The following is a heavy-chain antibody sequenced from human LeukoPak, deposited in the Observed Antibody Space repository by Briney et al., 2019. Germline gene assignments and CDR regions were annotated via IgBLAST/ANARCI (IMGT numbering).Heavy chain of an antibody. D-gene: IGHD3-10*01. V-gene: IGHV4-59*08. CDR1: GGSISSYY. CDR3: ARRVSGSGFGESNWFDP. CDR2: ILYSGST. Sequence: PSGTLSLTCTVSGGSISSYYWSWIRQPPGKGLEWIGYILYSGSTHYNPSLKSRVTISVDASKSQFSLKLNSVTAADTAVYYCARRVSGSGFGESNWFDPWGQGTLVTVS. J-gene: IGHJ5*02.